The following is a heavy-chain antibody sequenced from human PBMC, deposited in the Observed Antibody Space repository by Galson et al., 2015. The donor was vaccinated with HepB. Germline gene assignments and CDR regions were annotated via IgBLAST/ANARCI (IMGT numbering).Heavy chain of an antibody. J-gene: IGHJ3*02. CDR3: EREQYNWNDGHPFDAFDI. Sequence: SLRLSCAASGFTFSSYSMNWVRQAPGKGLEWVSSISSSSSYIYYADSVKGRFTISRDNAKNSLYLQMNSLRAEDTAVYYCEREQYNWNDGHPFDAFDIWGLGTMVTVSS. CDR1: GFTFSSYS. D-gene: IGHD1-1*01. CDR2: ISSSSSYI. V-gene: IGHV3-21*01.